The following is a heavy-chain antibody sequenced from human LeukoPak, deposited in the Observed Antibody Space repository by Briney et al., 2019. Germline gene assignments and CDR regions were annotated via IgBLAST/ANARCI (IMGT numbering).Heavy chain of an antibody. CDR1: GFTFSSYW. CDR2: IKQDGSEK. CDR3: ARVGREYCSSTSCYVWFEP. V-gene: IGHV3-7*01. D-gene: IGHD2-2*01. Sequence: PGGSLRLSCAASGFTFSSYWMSWVRQAPGKGLEWVANIKQDGSEKYYVDSVKGRFTISRDNAKNSLYLQMNSLRAEDTAVYYCARVGREYCSSTSCYVWFEPWGQGNL. J-gene: IGHJ5*02.